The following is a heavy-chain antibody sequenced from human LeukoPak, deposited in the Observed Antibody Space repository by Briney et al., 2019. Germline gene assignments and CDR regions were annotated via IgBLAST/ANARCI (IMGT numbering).Heavy chain of an antibody. J-gene: IGHJ6*02. CDR3: ARVPIVVVTRLRGGYYYYYGMDV. D-gene: IGHD2-21*02. CDR2: INHSGST. Sequence: SETLSLTCTVSGGSISSYYWSWIRQPPGKGLEWIGEINHSGSTNYNPSLKSRVTISVDTSKNQFSLKLSSVTAADTAVYYCARVPIVVVTRLRGGYYYYYGMDVWGQGTTVTVSS. V-gene: IGHV4-34*01. CDR1: GGSISSYY.